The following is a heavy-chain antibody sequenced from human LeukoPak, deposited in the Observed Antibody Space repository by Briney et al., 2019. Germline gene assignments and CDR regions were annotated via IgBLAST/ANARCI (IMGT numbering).Heavy chain of an antibody. V-gene: IGHV4-34*01. CDR3: ARGRVVRGVFAY. D-gene: IGHD3-10*01. CDR2: INHSGST. J-gene: IGHJ4*02. CDR1: GGSFSGYY. Sequence: PSETLSLTCAVYGGSFSGYYWSWIRQPPGKGLEWIGEINHSGSTNYNPSLKSRVTISVDTSKNQFSLKLSSVTAADTAVYYYARGRVVRGVFAYWGQGTLVTVSS.